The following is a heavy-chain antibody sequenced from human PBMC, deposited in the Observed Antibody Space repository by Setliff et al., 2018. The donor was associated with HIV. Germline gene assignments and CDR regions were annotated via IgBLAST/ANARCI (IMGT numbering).Heavy chain of an antibody. CDR1: GFTFGDFC. CDR2: ISYDGSNE. J-gene: IGHJ4*02. CDR3: ASHFGYCSSTSCEGY. D-gene: IGHD2-2*01. V-gene: IGHV3-30*03. Sequence: GGSLRLSCETSGFTFGDFCMNWVRQAPGKGLEWVTVISYDGSNESYADSVKGRFTISRDNAKNSLYLQMNSLRAEDTAVYYCASHFGYCSSTSCEGYWGQGALVTVSS.